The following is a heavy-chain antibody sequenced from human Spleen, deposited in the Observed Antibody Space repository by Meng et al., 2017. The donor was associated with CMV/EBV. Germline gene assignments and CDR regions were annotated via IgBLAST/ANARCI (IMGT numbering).Heavy chain of an antibody. CDR3: AKDDELFKIFGVFDY. CDR1: GFTFSSYA. D-gene: IGHD3-3*01. CDR2: ISGSGGST. J-gene: IGHJ4*02. Sequence: SGFTFSSYAMSWVRQAPGKGLEWVSAISGSGGSTYYADSVKGRFTISRDNSKNTLYLQMNSLRAEDTAVYYCAKDDELFKIFGVFDYWGQGTLVTVSS. V-gene: IGHV3-23*01.